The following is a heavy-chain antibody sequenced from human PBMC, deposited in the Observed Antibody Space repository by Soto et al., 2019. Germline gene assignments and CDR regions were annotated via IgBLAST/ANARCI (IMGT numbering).Heavy chain of an antibody. Sequence: GGSLRLSCAASGFTFITYAMSWVRQAPGKGLVWVSRINSDGSSTHYADSVKGRFTISRDNAKNTLYLQMNSLRAEDTAVYYCASLPAADDAFDIWGRGTMVTVSS. J-gene: IGHJ3*02. V-gene: IGHV3-74*01. D-gene: IGHD2-2*01. CDR2: INSDGSST. CDR3: ASLPAADDAFDI. CDR1: GFTFITYA.